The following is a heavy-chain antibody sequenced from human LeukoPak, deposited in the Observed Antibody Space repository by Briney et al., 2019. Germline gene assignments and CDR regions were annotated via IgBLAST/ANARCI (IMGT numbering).Heavy chain of an antibody. V-gene: IGHV3-53*01. CDR1: GFTVSSNY. Sequence: GGSLRLSCAASGFTVSSNYMSWVRQAPGKGLEWVSVIYSGGSTYYADSVKGRFTISRDNAKNSLYLQMNSLRAEDTAVYYCARRGYSYGGLGYWGQGTLVTVSS. D-gene: IGHD5-18*01. J-gene: IGHJ4*02. CDR3: ARRGYSYGGLGY. CDR2: IYSGGST.